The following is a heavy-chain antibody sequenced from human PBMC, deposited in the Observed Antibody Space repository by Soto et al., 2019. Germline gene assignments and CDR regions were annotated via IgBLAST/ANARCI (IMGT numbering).Heavy chain of an antibody. Sequence: SETLSLTCAVYGGSFSGYYWSWIRQPPGKGLEWIGEINHSGSTNYNPSLKSRVTISVDTLDLQMNSLRADDTAVYYCVREVGIDVKKYFDPWGQGTQVTVSS. J-gene: IGHJ5*02. CDR2: INHSGST. CDR3: VREVGIDVKKYFDP. V-gene: IGHV4-34*01. D-gene: IGHD1-26*01. CDR1: GGSFSGYY.